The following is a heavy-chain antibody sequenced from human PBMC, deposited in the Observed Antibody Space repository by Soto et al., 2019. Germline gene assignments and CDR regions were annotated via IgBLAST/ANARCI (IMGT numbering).Heavy chain of an antibody. V-gene: IGHV4-59*08. Sequence: QVQLQESGPGLVKPSETLSLTCTVSGDSISSHYWSWIRQSPGKGLEWIGYIHFTGATLYNPSLESRVTVSLDTSKTHFSLKPSSVTAADTAVYSCARHEGASFDSWGQGPLVTVSS. CDR3: ARHEGASFDS. CDR1: GDSISSHY. J-gene: IGHJ4*02. CDR2: IHFTGAT.